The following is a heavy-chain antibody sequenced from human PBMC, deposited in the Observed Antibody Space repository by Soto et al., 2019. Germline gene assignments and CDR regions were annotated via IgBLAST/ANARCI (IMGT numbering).Heavy chain of an antibody. CDR1: GGTFSSYA. D-gene: IGHD3-3*01. J-gene: IGHJ3*02. Sequence: GASVKVSCKASGGTFSSYAISWVRQAPGQGLEWMGWINPNSGGTNYAQKFQGRVTMTRDTSISTAYMEVSRLRSDDTAVYYCARDRITIFGVVNSAFDIWGQGTMVTVSS. V-gene: IGHV1-2*02. CDR3: ARDRITIFGVVNSAFDI. CDR2: INPNSGGT.